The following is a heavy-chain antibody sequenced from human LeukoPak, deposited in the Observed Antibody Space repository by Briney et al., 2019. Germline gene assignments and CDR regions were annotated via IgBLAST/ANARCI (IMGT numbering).Heavy chain of an antibody. V-gene: IGHV3-53*01. CDR1: RISDY. CDR3: AIQVGATDY. Sequence: GGSLRLSCAASRISDYMSWVRQAPGKGLEWVSVIYSGGSTYYADSVKGRFTISRDNSKNTLYLQMNSLSAEDTAVYYCAIQVGATDYWGQGTLVTVSS. CDR2: IYSGGST. D-gene: IGHD1-26*01. J-gene: IGHJ4*02.